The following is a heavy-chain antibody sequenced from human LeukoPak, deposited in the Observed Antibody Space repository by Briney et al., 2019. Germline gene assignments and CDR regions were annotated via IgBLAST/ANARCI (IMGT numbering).Heavy chain of an antibody. Sequence: PSETLSLTCAVSGGSISSSNWWSWVRQPPGKGLEWIGEIYHSGSTNYNPSLKSRVTISVDKSKNQFSLKLSSVTAADTAVYYCARDGPELVHYYYYMDVWGRGTTVTISS. D-gene: IGHD3-10*01. V-gene: IGHV4-4*02. CDR1: GGSISSSNW. CDR3: ARDGPELVHYYYYMDV. CDR2: IYHSGST. J-gene: IGHJ6*03.